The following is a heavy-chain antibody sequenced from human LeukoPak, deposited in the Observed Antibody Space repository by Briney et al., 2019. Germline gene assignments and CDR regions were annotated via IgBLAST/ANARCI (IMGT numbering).Heavy chain of an antibody. J-gene: IGHJ3*02. CDR1: GYSFTSYW. V-gene: IGHV5-51*01. D-gene: IGHD2-8*01. CDR3: ARHVSGAGATQDAFDI. Sequence: GESLKISCKGSGYSFTSYWIGWVRQMPGKGLEWMGIIYPGDSDTRYGPSFQGQVTISADKSISTAYLQWSSLKASDTAMYYCARHVSGAGATQDAFDIWGQGTMVTVSS. CDR2: IYPGDSDT.